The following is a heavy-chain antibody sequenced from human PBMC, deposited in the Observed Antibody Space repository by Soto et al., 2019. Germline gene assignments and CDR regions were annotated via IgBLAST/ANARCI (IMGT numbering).Heavy chain of an antibody. J-gene: IGHJ5*02. CDR1: GGSLSDYY. Sequence: QVQLQQWGAGLLKPSETLSLTCAVYGGSLSDYYWNWLRQPPGKGLEWIGEVNHRGSSSYNPSLKSRVAIFVDPAMTQFSLKLRSVTAADTAVYYCAGYQWNPGAFDPWGPGTQVIVSS. D-gene: IGHD1-20*01. CDR2: VNHRGSS. CDR3: AGYQWNPGAFDP. V-gene: IGHV4-34*01.